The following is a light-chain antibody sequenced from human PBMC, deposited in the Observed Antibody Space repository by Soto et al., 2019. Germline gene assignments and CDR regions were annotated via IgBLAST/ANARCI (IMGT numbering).Light chain of an antibody. V-gene: IGKV3-11*01. J-gene: IGKJ4*01. CDR1: QSVSRY. Sequence: EIVLTQSPATLSLSPGERATLSCRASQSVSRYLAWYQQKPGQAPRLLIYDASNRATGIPARFSGSGSGTDFRLAISSLEPEDFAAYYCQQRSDWPSCVGGVTKVQIK. CDR2: DAS. CDR3: QQRSDWPSC.